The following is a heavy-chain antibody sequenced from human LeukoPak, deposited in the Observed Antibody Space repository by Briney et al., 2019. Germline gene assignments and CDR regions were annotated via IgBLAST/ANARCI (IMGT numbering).Heavy chain of an antibody. CDR3: KVLGYCSGGGCYPDY. J-gene: IGHJ4*02. D-gene: IGHD2-15*01. CDR1: GGSFSGYY. V-gene: IGHV4-34*01. Sequence: SETLSLTCAVYGGSFSGYYWSWIRQPPGKGLEWIGEINHSGSTNYNPSLKSRVTISVDTSKNQFSLKLSSVTAADTAVYYCKVLGYCSGGGCYPDYWGQGTLVTVSS. CDR2: INHSGST.